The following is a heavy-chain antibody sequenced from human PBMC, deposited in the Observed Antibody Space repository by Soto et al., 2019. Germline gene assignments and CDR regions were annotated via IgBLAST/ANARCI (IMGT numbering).Heavy chain of an antibody. CDR1: GFTFSNAW. CDR2: IKSKTDGGTT. CDR3: TTYLSDILTGPRYFDY. V-gene: IGHV3-15*01. J-gene: IGHJ4*02. Sequence: PGESLKISCAASGFTFSNAWMSWVRQAPGKGLEWVGRIKSKTDGGTTDYAAPVKGRFTISRDDSKNTLYLQMNSLKTEDTAVYYCTTYLSDILTGPRYFDYWGQGTLVTVSS. D-gene: IGHD3-9*01.